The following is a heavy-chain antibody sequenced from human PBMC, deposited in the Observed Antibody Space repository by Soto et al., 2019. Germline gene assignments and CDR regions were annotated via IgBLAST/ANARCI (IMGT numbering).Heavy chain of an antibody. V-gene: IGHV3-23*01. CDR2: ISANGRNT. D-gene: IGHD5-18*01. CDR3: AKDLSSPGWLASGATFDS. Sequence: EVHLLESGGNVVQPGGSLRLSCAASGFTFSSYAMNWVHQAPGKGLEWVSSISANGRNTYYADSVKGRFTISRDRSKNSLYLQSDRLRVEDTAIYYCAKDLSSPGWLASGATFDSWGQGTLVTVSS. CDR1: GFTFSSYA. J-gene: IGHJ4*02.